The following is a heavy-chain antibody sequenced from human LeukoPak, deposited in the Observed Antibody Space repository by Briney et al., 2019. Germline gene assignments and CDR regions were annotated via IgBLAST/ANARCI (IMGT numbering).Heavy chain of an antibody. Sequence: SETLSLTCTVSGYSISSGYYWGWIRQPAGKGLEWIGRIYTSGSTNYNPSLKSRVTMSVDTSKNQFSLKLSSVTAADTAVYYCARALYSGYDFDYWGQGTLVTVSS. V-gene: IGHV4-4*07. CDR3: ARALYSGYDFDY. CDR2: IYTSGST. J-gene: IGHJ4*02. D-gene: IGHD3-22*01. CDR1: GYSISSGYY.